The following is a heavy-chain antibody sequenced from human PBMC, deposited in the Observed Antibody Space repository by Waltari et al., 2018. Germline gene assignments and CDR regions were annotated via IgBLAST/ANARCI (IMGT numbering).Heavy chain of an antibody. J-gene: IGHJ1*01. V-gene: IGHV4-38-2*01. CDR1: GDSIRSGYY. D-gene: IGHD6-19*01. Sequence: QVQLQESGPGLVKPSETLSLTCVVPGDSIRSGYYWAWIRQSPGKGLEWIGSFYHSGNTYYNPSLERRITISVDTSKNQFSLKLSSVTAADTAVYFCARQGSGGWYGDQNFQYWGQGTLVNVSS. CDR3: ARQGSGGWYGDQNFQY. CDR2: FYHSGNT.